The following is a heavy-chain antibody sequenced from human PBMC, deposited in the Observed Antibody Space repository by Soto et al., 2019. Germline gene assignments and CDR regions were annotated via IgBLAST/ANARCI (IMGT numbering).Heavy chain of an antibody. V-gene: IGHV4-59*01. J-gene: IGHJ4*02. CDR1: GGSISSYY. Sequence: PSETLSLTGTDSGGSISSYYWSWIRQPPGKGLEWIGYIYYSGSTNYNPSLKSRVTISVDTSKNQFSLKLSSVTAADTAVYYCARGEGLFDYWGQGALVTVSS. CDR3: ARGEGLFDY. CDR2: IYYSGST. D-gene: IGHD1-26*01.